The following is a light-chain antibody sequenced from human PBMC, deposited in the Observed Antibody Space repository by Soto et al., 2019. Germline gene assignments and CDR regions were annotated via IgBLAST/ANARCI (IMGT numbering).Light chain of an antibody. V-gene: IGLV2-14*01. CDR3: SSYTRTNTRV. J-gene: IGLJ3*02. CDR2: EVS. CDR1: SSDVGYYNY. Sequence: QSALTQPASVSGSPGQSITISCTGTSSDVGYYNYVSWYQQHPDKAPKLMIYEVSNRPSGVSNRFSGSKSGNTASLTISGLQAEDEADYFCSSYTRTNTRVFGGGTKVTVL.